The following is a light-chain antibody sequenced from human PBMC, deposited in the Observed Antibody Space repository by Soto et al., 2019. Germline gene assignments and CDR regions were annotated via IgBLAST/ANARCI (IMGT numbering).Light chain of an antibody. CDR3: LQHNTYPLT. Sequence: DIQMTQSPSSLSASVGDRVTITCRASQAIGNDLGWYQQKPGNAPKRLIYAASTLQSGVPSRFSGSGSGTEFTLTVSSLQPEDFATYYCLQHNTYPLTFGGGTKVDI. CDR2: AAS. J-gene: IGKJ4*01. V-gene: IGKV1-17*01. CDR1: QAIGND.